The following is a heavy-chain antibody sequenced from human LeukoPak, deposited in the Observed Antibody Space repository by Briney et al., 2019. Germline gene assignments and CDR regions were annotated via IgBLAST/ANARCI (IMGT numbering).Heavy chain of an antibody. CDR3: ARTFYDTLDSDAFDF. Sequence: ASVKVSCRASGYTFTGYYMHWVRQAPGQGLEWMGWINPDSGGTNNAQKFQGRVTMTRDTSISTAYMELSRLRSDDTAVYYCARTFYDTLDSDAFDFWGQGTMVIVSS. V-gene: IGHV1-2*02. J-gene: IGHJ3*01. CDR2: INPDSGGT. CDR1: GYTFTGYY. D-gene: IGHD2/OR15-2a*01.